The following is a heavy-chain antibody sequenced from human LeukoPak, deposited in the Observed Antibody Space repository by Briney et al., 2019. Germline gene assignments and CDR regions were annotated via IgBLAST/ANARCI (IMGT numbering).Heavy chain of an antibody. CDR2: ISYDGSNK. J-gene: IGHJ4*02. D-gene: IGHD6-19*01. CDR3: ARDWPYSSGWYAAPGVDSIFDY. V-gene: IGHV3-30-3*01. Sequence: GGSLRLSCAASGFTFSSYAMHWVRQAPGKGLEWVAVISYDGSNKYYADSVKGRFTISRDNSKNTLYLQMNSLRAEDTAVYYCARDWPYSSGWYAAPGVDSIFDYWGQGTLVTVSS. CDR1: GFTFSSYA.